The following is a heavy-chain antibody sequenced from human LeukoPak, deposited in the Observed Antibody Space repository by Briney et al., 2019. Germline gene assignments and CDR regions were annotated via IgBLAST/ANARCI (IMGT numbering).Heavy chain of an antibody. J-gene: IGHJ3*02. V-gene: IGHV3-13*01. CDR2: IGTACDT. CDR1: GFTFSSYD. Sequence: GGSLRLSCAASGFTFSSYDMHWVRQATGKGLEWVSAIGTACDTYYPGSVKGRFTISRENAKNSLYLQMNSLRAGDTAVYYCARGAEENAFDIWGQGTMVTVSS. CDR3: ARGAEENAFDI.